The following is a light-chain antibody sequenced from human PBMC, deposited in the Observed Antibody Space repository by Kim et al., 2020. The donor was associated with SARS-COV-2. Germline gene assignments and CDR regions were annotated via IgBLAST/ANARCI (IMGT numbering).Light chain of an antibody. J-gene: IGKJ1*01. CDR3: QQTYSTPWT. V-gene: IGKV1-39*01. Sequence: ASVGDRVTITCRASQSISTYLNWYQQKPGKAPKFLIFAASSLRSGVPSRFSGSGSGTDFTLTISSLQPEDFATYYCQQTYSTPWTFGQGTKVDIK. CDR1: QSISTY. CDR2: AAS.